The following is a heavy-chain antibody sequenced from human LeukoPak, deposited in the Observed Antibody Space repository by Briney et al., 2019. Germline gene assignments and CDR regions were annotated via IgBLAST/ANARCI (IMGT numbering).Heavy chain of an antibody. CDR1: GFTFRSYA. V-gene: IGHV3-30-3*01. CDR3: ARGAWGDLTF. D-gene: IGHD2-21*02. J-gene: IGHJ4*02. CDR2: ISSEGTNK. Sequence: GGSLRLSCVASGFTFRSYAMHWVRQAPGKGLEWVTVISSEGTNKYYADSVKGRFTVSRDNSKNTMYLQMNSLRAEDTAVYYCARGAWGDLTFWGQGTLVTVSS.